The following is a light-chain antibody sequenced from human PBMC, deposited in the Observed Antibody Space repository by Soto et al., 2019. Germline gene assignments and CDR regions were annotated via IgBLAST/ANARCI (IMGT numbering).Light chain of an antibody. V-gene: IGLV2-23*01. CDR2: EDI. J-gene: IGLJ1*01. Sequence: QSALTQPASVSGSPGQSITISCTGTSSDVGSYNLVSWHQQHPGKAPKLMIYEDIKRPSGVSNRFSGSKSGNTASLTISGLQAEDEADYYCCSYAGSSTYVFGTGTKLTVL. CDR1: SSDVGSYNL. CDR3: CSYAGSSTYV.